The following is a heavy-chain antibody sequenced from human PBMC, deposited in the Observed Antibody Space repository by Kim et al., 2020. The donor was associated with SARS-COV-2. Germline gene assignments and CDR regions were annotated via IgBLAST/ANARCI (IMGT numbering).Heavy chain of an antibody. V-gene: IGHV1-69*01. Sequence: YAQKFQGRVTITADESTSTAYMELSSLRSEDTAVYYCARERYSYGHYFDYWGQGTLVTVSS. CDR3: ARERYSYGHYFDY. D-gene: IGHD5-18*01. J-gene: IGHJ4*02.